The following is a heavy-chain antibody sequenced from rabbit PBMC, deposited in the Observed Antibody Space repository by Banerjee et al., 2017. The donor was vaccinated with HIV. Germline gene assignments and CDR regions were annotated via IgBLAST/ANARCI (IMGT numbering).Heavy chain of an antibody. CDR3: ARVDYYSGGWGGYKS. J-gene: IGHJ6*01. CDR2: IYLGSGDTT. V-gene: IGHV1S45*01. Sequence: QEQLVESGGGLVQPEGSLTLTCTASGFSFSSSYYMCWVRQAPGKGLEWIGCIYLGSGDTTYYASWAKGRFTISKPSSTTVTLQMTSLTAADTATYFCARVDYYSGGWGGYKSWGPGTLVTVS. D-gene: IGHD4-1*01. CDR1: GFSFSSSYY.